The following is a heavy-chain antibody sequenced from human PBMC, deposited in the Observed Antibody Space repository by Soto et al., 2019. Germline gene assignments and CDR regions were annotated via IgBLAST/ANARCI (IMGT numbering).Heavy chain of an antibody. CDR2: INPSGGST. J-gene: IGHJ5*01. D-gene: IGHD3-9*01. CDR3: ARDGGTAYDDILTGYLHNWFDS. CDR1: GYTFTSYY. V-gene: IGHV1-46*01. Sequence: ASVKVSCKASGYTFTSYYMHWVRQAPGQGLEWMGIINPSGGSTSYAQKFQGRVTMTRDTSTSTVYMELSSLRSEDTAVYYCARDGGTAYDDILTGYLHNWFDSWGQGTLVTVSS.